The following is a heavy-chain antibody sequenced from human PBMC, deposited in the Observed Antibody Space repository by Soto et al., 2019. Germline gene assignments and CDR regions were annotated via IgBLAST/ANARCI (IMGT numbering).Heavy chain of an antibody. CDR3: ASLYSSSWYNWSDP. CDR2: TYYRSKWYN. Sequence: SQTLSLTCAISGDSVSSNSAAWNWIRQSPSRGLEWLGRTYYRSKWYNDYAVSVKSRITINPDTSKNQFSLQLNSVTPEDTAVYYCASLYSSSWYNWSDPWGQGTLVTVSS. D-gene: IGHD6-13*01. V-gene: IGHV6-1*01. J-gene: IGHJ5*02. CDR1: GDSVSSNSAA.